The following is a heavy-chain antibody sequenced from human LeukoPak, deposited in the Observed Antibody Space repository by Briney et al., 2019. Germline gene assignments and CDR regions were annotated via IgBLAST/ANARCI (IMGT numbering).Heavy chain of an antibody. CDR1: GFTFSSYA. CDR3: AKALSGWELYYYYGMDV. V-gene: IGHV3-23*01. D-gene: IGHD1-26*01. J-gene: IGHJ6*02. CDR2: ISGSGGST. Sequence: PGGSLRLSCAASGFTFSSYAMSWVRQAPGKGLEWVSAISGSGGSTYYADSVKGRFTISRDNSKNTLYLQMNSLRAEDTAVYCAKALSGWELYYYYGMDVWGQGTTVTVSS.